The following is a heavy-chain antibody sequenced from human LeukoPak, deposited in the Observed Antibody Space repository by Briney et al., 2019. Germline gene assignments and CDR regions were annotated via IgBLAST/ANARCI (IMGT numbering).Heavy chain of an antibody. CDR3: GRGRRVFTGYCSSTSCQTRIPPNSPGWFDP. D-gene: IGHD2-2*03. CDR2: ISYDGSNK. V-gene: IGHV3-30*03. CDR1: GFTFSSYG. Sequence: GGSLRLSCAASGFTFSSYGMHWVRQAPGKGLEWVAVISYDGSNKYYADSVEGRFTISRDNSKNTLYLQMNSLRADDTAVYYCGRGRRVFTGYCSSTSCQTRIPPNSPGWFDPWGQGTLVTVSS. J-gene: IGHJ5*02.